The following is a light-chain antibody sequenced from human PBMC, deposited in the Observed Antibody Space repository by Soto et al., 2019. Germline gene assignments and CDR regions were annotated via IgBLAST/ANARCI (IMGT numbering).Light chain of an antibody. V-gene: IGLV2-14*01. CDR1: SADVGGYKY. Sequence: QSVLTQPASVSGSPGQSITISCTGTSADVGGYKYVSWLQQHPGKVPKLLIYDVTSRPSGVSNRFPGSKSGNTASLIISGLQAEDEADYYCISYTSSDTYVFGTGTKVTVL. CDR2: DVT. CDR3: ISYTSSDTYV. J-gene: IGLJ1*01.